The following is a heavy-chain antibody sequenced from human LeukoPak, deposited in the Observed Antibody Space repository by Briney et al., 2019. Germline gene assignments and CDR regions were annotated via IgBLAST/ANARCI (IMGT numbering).Heavy chain of an antibody. Sequence: SGTLSLTCTVSGGPISSYYWSWIRQSPGKGLEWIGYIYYSGSTNYNPSLKSRVTMSVDTSKTQFSLKLSSVTAADTAVYYCARVQPGWICTDYWGQGTLVTVSS. CDR2: IYYSGST. V-gene: IGHV4-59*01. CDR3: ARVQPGWICTDY. J-gene: IGHJ4*02. CDR1: GGPISSYY. D-gene: IGHD2-2*03.